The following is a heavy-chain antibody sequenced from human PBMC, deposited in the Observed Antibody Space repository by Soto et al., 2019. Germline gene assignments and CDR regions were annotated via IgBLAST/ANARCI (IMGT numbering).Heavy chain of an antibody. CDR1: GCTFSSYA. CDR2: IIPIFVTA. V-gene: IGHV1-69*13. CDR3: ARSQDYESSGYTDY. D-gene: IGHD3-22*01. Sequence: ASVKVCCKASGCTFSSYAISWVRQAPGQGLEWMGGIIPIFVTANYAQKFQGRVTITADESTSTADMELSSLTSEDTSVYYCARSQDYESSGYTDYWDQVTLVTVS. J-gene: IGHJ4*02.